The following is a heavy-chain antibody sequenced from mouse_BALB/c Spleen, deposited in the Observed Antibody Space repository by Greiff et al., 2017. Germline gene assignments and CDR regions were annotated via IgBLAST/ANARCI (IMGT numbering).Heavy chain of an antibody. D-gene: IGHD1-2*01. CDR3: ARGASYGSWFAY. CDR2: ISSGGST. Sequence: EVKLEESGGGLVKPGGSLKLSCAASGFTFSSYAMSWVRQTPEKRLEWVASISSGGSTYYPDSVKGRFTISRDNARNILYLQMSSLRSEDTAMYYCARGASYGSWFAYWGQGTLVTVSA. CDR1: GFTFSSYA. V-gene: IGHV5-6-5*01. J-gene: IGHJ3*01.